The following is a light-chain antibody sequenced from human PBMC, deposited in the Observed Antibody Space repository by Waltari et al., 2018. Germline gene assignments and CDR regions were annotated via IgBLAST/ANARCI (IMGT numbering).Light chain of an antibody. CDR3: QQSYSTPT. CDR2: AAS. J-gene: IGKJ1*01. V-gene: IGKV1-39*01. CDR1: QSISSY. Sequence: DIQMTQSPSSLSASVGDRVTITGRASQSISSYLNWYQQKTRKAPKLLIYAASSLQSGVPSRFSRGGSGTDFTLTISSLQPADFATYYCQQSYSTPTFGQGTKVEIK.